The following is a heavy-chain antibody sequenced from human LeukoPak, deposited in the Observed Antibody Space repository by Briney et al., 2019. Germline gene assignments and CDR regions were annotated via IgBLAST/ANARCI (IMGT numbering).Heavy chain of an antibody. J-gene: IGHJ6*03. D-gene: IGHD1-26*01. CDR1: GFTFSSYA. V-gene: IGHV3-64*01. CDR2: ISSNGGST. Sequence: GGSLRLSCAASGFTFSSYAMHWVRQAPGKGLEYVSAISSNGGSTYYANSVKGRFTISRDNSKNTLYLQMGSLRAEDMAVYYCATTSIVGATGFYYYYYYMDVWGKGTTVTVSS. CDR3: ATTSIVGATGFYYYYYYMDV.